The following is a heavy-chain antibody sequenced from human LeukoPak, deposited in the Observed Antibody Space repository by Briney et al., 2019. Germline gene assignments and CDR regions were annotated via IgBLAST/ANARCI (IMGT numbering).Heavy chain of an antibody. CDR1: GGLFSGYY. CDR3: ARGRYSSGWYPYYYYMDV. CDR2: INHSGST. D-gene: IGHD6-19*01. J-gene: IGHJ6*03. Sequence: SETLSLTCAVYGGLFSGYYWSWIRQPPGKGLEWIGEINHSGSTNYNPSLKSRVTISVDTSKNQFSLKLSSVTAADTAVYYCARGRYSSGWYPYYYYMDVWGKGTTVTVSS. V-gene: IGHV4-34*01.